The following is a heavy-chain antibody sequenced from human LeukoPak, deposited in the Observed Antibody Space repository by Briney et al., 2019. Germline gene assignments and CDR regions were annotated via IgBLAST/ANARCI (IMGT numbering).Heavy chain of an antibody. J-gene: IGHJ4*02. Sequence: PGGSLRLSCAASGFTFSSYGMHWVRQAPGKGLEWVAFIRYDGSNKYYADSVKGRFTISSDNSKNTLYLQMNSLRAEDTAVYYCAKRRSVMNSGLGRYFDYWGQGTLVTVSS. CDR1: GFTFSSYG. V-gene: IGHV3-30*02. D-gene: IGHD6-25*01. CDR2: IRYDGSNK. CDR3: AKRRSVMNSGLGRYFDY.